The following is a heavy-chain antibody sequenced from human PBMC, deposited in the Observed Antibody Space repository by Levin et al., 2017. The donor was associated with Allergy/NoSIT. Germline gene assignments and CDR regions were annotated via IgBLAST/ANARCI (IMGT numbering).Heavy chain of an antibody. J-gene: IGHJ6*02. Sequence: SETLSLTCAISGDSVSSNSAAWNWIRQSPSRGLEWLGRTYYRSRWYNDYADSVKSRINITSDTSKNQFSLQLNSVTPEDTAVYYCARIKGDPYTSSWYRGYYDYAMDVWGQGTTVTVSS. CDR1: GDSVSSNSAA. CDR3: ARIKGDPYTSSWYRGYYDYAMDV. D-gene: IGHD6-13*01. V-gene: IGHV6-1*01. CDR2: TYYRSRWYN.